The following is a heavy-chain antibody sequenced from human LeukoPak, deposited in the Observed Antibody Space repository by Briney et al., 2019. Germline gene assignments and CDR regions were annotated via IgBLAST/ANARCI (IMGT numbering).Heavy chain of an antibody. Sequence: PGGSLRLSCAAPGFTFSSYARHWVRQAPGKGLGGVTFIRDDGSNKYYADSVKGRFTISRDNSKNTLYLQMNSLRAEDTAVYYCAKDRWELHPRNFDYWGQGTLVTVSS. D-gene: IGHD2-15*01. CDR3: AKDRWELHPRNFDY. J-gene: IGHJ4*02. CDR1: GFTFSSYA. CDR2: IRDDGSNK. V-gene: IGHV3-30*02.